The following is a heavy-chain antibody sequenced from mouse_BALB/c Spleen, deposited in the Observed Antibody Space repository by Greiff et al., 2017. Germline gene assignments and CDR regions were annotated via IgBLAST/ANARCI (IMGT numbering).Heavy chain of an antibody. CDR3: ARGDSSGYVGYAMDY. D-gene: IGHD3-2*01. CDR1: GFSLTSYG. V-gene: IGHV2-9*02. J-gene: IGHJ4*01. Sequence: QVQLQQSGPGLVAPSQSLSITCTVSGFSLTSYGVHWVRQPPGKGLEWLGVIWAGGSTNYNSALMSRLSISKDNSKSQVFLKMNSLQTDDTAMYYCARGDSSGYVGYAMDYWGQGTSVTVSS. CDR2: IWAGGST.